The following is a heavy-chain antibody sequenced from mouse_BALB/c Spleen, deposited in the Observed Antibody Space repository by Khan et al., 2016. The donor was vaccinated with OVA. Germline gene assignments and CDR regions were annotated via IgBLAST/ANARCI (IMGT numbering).Heavy chain of an antibody. V-gene: IGHV1-4*01. D-gene: IGHD2-14*01. Sequence: VELVESGAELARPGASVKMSCKASGYNFTSNTMHWVKQRPGQGLEWIGYINPRSGYTDYTQRFKDKATLTADKSSSTAYMQLSSLTSEDSAVYYCARRTTGYALDYWGLGTSVTVSS. J-gene: IGHJ4*01. CDR2: INPRSGYT. CDR1: GYNFTSNT. CDR3: ARRTTGYALDY.